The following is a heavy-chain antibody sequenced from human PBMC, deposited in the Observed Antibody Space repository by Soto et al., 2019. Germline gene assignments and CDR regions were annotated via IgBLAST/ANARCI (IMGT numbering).Heavy chain of an antibody. V-gene: IGHV1-69*02. D-gene: IGHD3-10*01. J-gene: IGHJ4*02. CDR2: LIPILGIA. Sequence: QVQLVQSGAEVKKPGSSVKVSCKASGGTFSSYTISWVRQAPGQGLEWMGRLIPILGIANYAQKFQGRVTITADKSTSTAYMELSSLRSEDTAVYYCASEVTGVDYWGQGTLVTVSS. CDR1: GGTFSSYT. CDR3: ASEVTGVDY.